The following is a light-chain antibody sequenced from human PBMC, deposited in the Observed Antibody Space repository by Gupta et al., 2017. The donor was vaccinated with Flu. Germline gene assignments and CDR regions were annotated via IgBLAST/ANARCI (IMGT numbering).Light chain of an antibody. CDR1: TLDIGTYNY. V-gene: IGLV2-14*03. CDR3: TSFTTSSTWV. CDR2: EVT. J-gene: IGLJ3*02. Sequence: QPGLTQPAPVPGSLGQSITISCTGTTLDIGTYNYVSWYQQHPGKAPKLMIYEVTNRPSGVSDRFSGSKFGNTASLTISGLQGEDEAHYYCTSFTTSSTWVFGGGTKMTVL.